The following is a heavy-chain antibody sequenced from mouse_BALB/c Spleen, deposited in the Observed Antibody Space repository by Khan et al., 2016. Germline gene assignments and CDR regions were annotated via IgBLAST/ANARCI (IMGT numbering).Heavy chain of an antibody. CDR1: GYTFSSYW. J-gene: IGHJ4*01. V-gene: IGHV1-9*01. CDR3: ASSGLGRCPYAMDY. D-gene: IGHD4-1*01. CDR2: ILPGSGST. Sequence: QVQLQQPGAELMKPGASVKISCKATGYTFSSYWIEWVKQRPGHGLEWIGEILPGSGSTSYNEKFKGKATFTEDTYSNTVYMQLSSLTSEDSAVYCCASSGLGRCPYAMDYWGQGTSVTVSS.